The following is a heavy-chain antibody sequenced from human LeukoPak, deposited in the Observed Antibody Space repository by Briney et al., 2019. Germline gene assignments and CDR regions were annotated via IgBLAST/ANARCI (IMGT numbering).Heavy chain of an antibody. Sequence: SETLSLTCTVSGGSVSSNSYYWSWVRQPPGKGLEWIGYIYYSGSTNYNPSLKSRVTISVDTSKNQFSLKLSSVTAADTAVYYCASSGYDRCFDYWGQGTLVTVSS. CDR2: IYYSGST. V-gene: IGHV4-61*01. CDR1: GGSVSSNSYY. J-gene: IGHJ4*02. D-gene: IGHD5-12*01. CDR3: ASSGYDRCFDY.